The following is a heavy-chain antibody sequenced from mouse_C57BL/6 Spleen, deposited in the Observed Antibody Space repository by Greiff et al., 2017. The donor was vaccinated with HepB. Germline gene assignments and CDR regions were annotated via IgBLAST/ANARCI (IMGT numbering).Heavy chain of an antibody. V-gene: IGHV1-59*01. J-gene: IGHJ2*01. CDR1: GYTFTSYW. CDR2: IDPSDSYT. D-gene: IGHD1-1*01. CDR3: AREGYYGSSGDD. Sequence: QVQLQQPGAELVRPGTSVKLSCKASGYTFTSYWMHWVKQRPGQGLEWIGVIDPSDSYTNYNQKFKGKATLTVDTSSSTAYMQLSSLTSEDSAVYYCAREGYYGSSGDDWGQGTTLTVSS.